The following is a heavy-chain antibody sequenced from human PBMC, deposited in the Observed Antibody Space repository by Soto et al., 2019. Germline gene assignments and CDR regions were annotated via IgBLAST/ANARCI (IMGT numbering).Heavy chain of an antibody. CDR1: GYTFTSYG. D-gene: IGHD3-3*01. CDR3: ARVSAFWSGYHYFDY. J-gene: IGHJ4*02. Sequence: ASVKVSCKASGYTFTSYGISWVRQAPGQGLEWMGWISAYNGNTNYAQKLQGRVTMTTDTSTSTAYMELRSLRSDDTAVYYCARVSAFWSGYHYFDYWGQGTLVTVSS. V-gene: IGHV1-18*01. CDR2: ISAYNGNT.